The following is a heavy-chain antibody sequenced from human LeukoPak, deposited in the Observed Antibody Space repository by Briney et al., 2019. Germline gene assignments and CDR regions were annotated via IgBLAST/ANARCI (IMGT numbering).Heavy chain of an antibody. CDR2: IYSGGTT. V-gene: IGHV3-53*01. D-gene: IGHD3-10*01. CDR3: ARDRAPPTSWYFDV. Sequence: GGSLRLSCAASGFTVSSNYISWVRQAPGKGLEWVSVIYSGGTTYYADSVKGRFTISRDNSKNTLYLQMNSLRAVDTAVYYCARDRAPPTSWYFDVWGRGTLVTVSS. J-gene: IGHJ2*01. CDR1: GFTVSSNY.